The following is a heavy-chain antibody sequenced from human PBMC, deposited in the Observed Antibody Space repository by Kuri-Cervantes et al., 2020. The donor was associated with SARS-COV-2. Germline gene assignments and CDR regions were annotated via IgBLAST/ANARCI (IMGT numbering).Heavy chain of an antibody. CDR3: AREQWLELDAFDI. CDR2: IKEDGSEK. Sequence: GESLKISCAASGFSFSMYWMSWVRQAPGKGLEWVANIKEDGSEKYCVDSVKGRFTISRDNAKNSLYLQMNSLRAEDTAVYYCAREQWLELDAFDIWGQGTMVTVSS. V-gene: IGHV3-7*01. D-gene: IGHD6-19*01. J-gene: IGHJ3*02. CDR1: GFSFSMYW.